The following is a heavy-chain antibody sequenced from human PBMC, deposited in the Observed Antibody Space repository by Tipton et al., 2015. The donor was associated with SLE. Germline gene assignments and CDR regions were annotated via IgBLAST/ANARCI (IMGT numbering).Heavy chain of an antibody. CDR1: GGSISSYY. CDR2: IYYSGST. J-gene: IGHJ2*01. D-gene: IGHD3-9*01. V-gene: IGHV4-59*01. Sequence: TLSLTCTVSGGSISSYYWSWIRQPPGKGLEWIGYIYYSGSTNYNPSLKSRVTISVDTSKNQFSLKLSPVTAADTAVYYCARDRLGRYFDLWGRGTLVTVSS. CDR3: ARDRLGRYFDL.